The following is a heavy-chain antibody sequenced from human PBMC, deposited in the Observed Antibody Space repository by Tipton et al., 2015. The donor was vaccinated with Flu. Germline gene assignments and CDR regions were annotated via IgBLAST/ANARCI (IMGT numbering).Heavy chain of an antibody. CDR3: ARDPNSSSWSPP. D-gene: IGHD6-13*01. CDR2: INHSGST. J-gene: IGHJ5*02. Sequence: TLSLTCAVYGGSFSGYYWSWIRQPPGKGLEWIGEINHSGSTNYNPSLKSRVTISVDTSKNQFSLKLSSVTAADTAVYYCARDPNSSSWSPPWGQGTLVTVSS. CDR1: GGSFSGYY. V-gene: IGHV4-34*01.